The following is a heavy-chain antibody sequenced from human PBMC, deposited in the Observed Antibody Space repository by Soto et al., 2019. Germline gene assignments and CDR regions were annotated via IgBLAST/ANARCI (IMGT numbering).Heavy chain of an antibody. CDR2: IYTDDSDT. CDR3: ARGYSSIDDDAFYX. D-gene: IGHD5-12*01. CDR1: GYIFTNNW. V-gene: IGHV5-51*01. J-gene: IGHJ3*02. Sequence: GEALKITWKGSGYIFTNNWIGWVRQMPGKGLELMVIIYTDDSDTRYSPSFQGQVTIAADKSIRTAYLQWRSLKASDTAMYYCARGYSSIDDDAFYXWGQGTMFTVS.